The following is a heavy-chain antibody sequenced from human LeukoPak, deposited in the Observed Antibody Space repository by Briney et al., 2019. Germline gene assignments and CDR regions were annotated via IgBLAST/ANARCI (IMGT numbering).Heavy chain of an antibody. CDR2: ASYDGSTK. Sequence: PGGSLRLSCAASGFTFSTYGTHRVRQAPGKGLEWVAAASYDGSTKYYGDSVRGRFTISRDNSKNTLYLQMNSLRAEDTAVYYCAKGYPPMTTVTLPFDLSGQGTLVTVSS. CDR1: GFTFSTYG. CDR3: AKGYPPMTTVTLPFDL. V-gene: IGHV3-30*18. D-gene: IGHD4-17*01. J-gene: IGHJ4*02.